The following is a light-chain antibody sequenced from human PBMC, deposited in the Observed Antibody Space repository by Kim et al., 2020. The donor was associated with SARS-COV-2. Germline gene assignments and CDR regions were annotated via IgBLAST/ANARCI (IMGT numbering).Light chain of an antibody. CDR3: HQRSSWPGT. CDR1: QGISNY. V-gene: IGKV3-11*01. CDR2: DAS. J-gene: IGKJ1*01. Sequence: EIVLTQSPATLSLSPGDRATLSCRASQGISNYLAWYQQKPGQAPRLLISDASNRATGIPARFSGSGSGTDYTLTISSLEPEDFTFYYCHQRSSWPGTFGQGTKGDIK.